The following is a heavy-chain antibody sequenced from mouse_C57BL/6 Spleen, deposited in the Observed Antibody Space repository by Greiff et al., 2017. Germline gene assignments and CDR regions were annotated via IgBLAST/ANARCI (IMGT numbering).Heavy chain of an antibody. Sequence: EVQRVESGGDLVKPGGSLKLSCAASGFTFSSYGMSWVRQTPDKRLEWVATISSGGSYTYYPDSVKGRFTISRDNAKNTLYLQMSSLKSEDTAMYYCARPPYGSCSYYFDYWGQGTILTVSS. CDR2: ISSGGSYT. V-gene: IGHV5-6*01. D-gene: IGHD1-1*01. CDR1: GFTFSSYG. J-gene: IGHJ2*01. CDR3: ARPPYGSCSYYFDY.